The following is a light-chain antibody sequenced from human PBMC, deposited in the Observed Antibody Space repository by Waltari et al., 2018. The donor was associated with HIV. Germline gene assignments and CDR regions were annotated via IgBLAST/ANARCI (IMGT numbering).Light chain of an antibody. CDR3: QQYNEWPPFT. J-gene: IGKJ3*01. CDR1: QSVSSN. V-gene: IGKV3-15*01. CDR2: EAS. Sequence: EIVMSQSPATLSVSPGERATLSCRASQSVSSNLAWYQQKPGQPPRLLIYEASTRATGVPARFSGSGSGTEFTLTLSSLQSEDFAVYCCQQYNEWPPFTFGPGTKVEIK.